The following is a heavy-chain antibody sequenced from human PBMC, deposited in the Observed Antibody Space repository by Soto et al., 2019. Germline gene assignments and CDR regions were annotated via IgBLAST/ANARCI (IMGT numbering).Heavy chain of an antibody. D-gene: IGHD5-18*01. CDR3: SRIKHSYGYVFVY. Sequence: QVQLVQSGAVVKKPWASVTVSCKASGYSFISYGIAWVRQAPGHGLEFMGWVSTQNGNTDYAQKFEDRLTMTTDTSRSTAYMELRSLRSYDTAFYYCSRIKHSYGYVFVYWGQGTLVTVSS. V-gene: IGHV1-18*01. CDR1: GYSFISYG. J-gene: IGHJ4*02. CDR2: VSTQNGNT.